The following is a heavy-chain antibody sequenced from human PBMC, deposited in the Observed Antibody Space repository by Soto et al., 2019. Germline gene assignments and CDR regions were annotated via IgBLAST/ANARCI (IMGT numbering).Heavy chain of an antibody. D-gene: IGHD4-17*01. V-gene: IGHV2-5*02. J-gene: IGHJ5*02. Sequence: QITLKASGPSPVKPTQTLTLTCTFSGFSLSTSGVGGGWIRQPPGKALEWLALIYWDDDKRYSPSLKSRLTNTKDTAKNQVVLTMTDIDPVDTATYYRALVRSSYGDYVDGWFDPWGQGTLVAVSS. CDR2: IYWDDDK. CDR1: GFSLSTSGVG. CDR3: ALVRSSYGDYVDGWFDP.